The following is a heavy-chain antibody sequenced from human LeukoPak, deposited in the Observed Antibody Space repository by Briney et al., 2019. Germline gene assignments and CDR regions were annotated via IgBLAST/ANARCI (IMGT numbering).Heavy chain of an antibody. CDR1: GVSFSNYY. V-gene: IGHV4-39*01. CDR3: ARLRGAMTPVTSDFDY. Sequence: SETLSLTCAVYGVSFSNYYWGWVRQPPGKGLEWVGSGCYSGSAYSNPSLKSRVTISVDTSRNQFSLNLSSVTAADTAVYYCARLRGAMTPVTSDFDYWGQGTLVTVSS. J-gene: IGHJ4*02. D-gene: IGHD4-17*01. CDR2: GCYSGSA.